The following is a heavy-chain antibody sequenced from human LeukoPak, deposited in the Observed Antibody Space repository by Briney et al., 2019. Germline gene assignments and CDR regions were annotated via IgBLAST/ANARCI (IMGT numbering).Heavy chain of an antibody. J-gene: IGHJ4*02. D-gene: IGHD3-22*01. CDR3: AKDISSSGYYYVDY. CDR2: IQQDGSEK. V-gene: IGHV3-7*01. CDR1: GFTFSSYW. Sequence: GGSLRLSCAASGFTFSSYWMSWARQAPGKGLEWVANIQQDGSEKYYVDSVKGRFTISRDNAKNSLYVQMNSLRAEDTAVYYCAKDISSSGYYYVDYWGQGTLVTVSS.